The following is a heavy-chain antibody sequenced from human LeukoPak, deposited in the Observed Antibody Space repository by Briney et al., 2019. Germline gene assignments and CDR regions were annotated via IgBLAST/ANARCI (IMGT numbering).Heavy chain of an antibody. V-gene: IGHV4-34*01. CDR3: ARGSSGWKNFDY. CDR1: GGSFSGYY. CDR2: INHSGST. Sequence: TSETLSFTCAVYGGSFSGYYWSWIRQPPGKGLEWIGEINHSGSTNYNPSLKSRVTISVDTSKNQFSLKLSSVTAADTAVYYCARGSSGWKNFDYWGQGTLVTVSS. J-gene: IGHJ4*02. D-gene: IGHD6-19*01.